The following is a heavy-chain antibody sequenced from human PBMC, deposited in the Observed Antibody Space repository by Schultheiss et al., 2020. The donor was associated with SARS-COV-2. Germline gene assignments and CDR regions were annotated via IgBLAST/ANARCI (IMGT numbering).Heavy chain of an antibody. CDR3: ARETDDAFDI. Sequence: SETLSLTCAVYGGSFSGYYWSWIRQPPGKGLEWIGEINHSGSTNYNPSLKSRVTISVDTSKNQFSLKLSSVTAADTAVYYCARETDDAFDIWGQGTMVTGSS. CDR1: GGSFSGYY. V-gene: IGHV4-34*01. CDR2: INHSGST. J-gene: IGHJ3*02. D-gene: IGHD1-14*01.